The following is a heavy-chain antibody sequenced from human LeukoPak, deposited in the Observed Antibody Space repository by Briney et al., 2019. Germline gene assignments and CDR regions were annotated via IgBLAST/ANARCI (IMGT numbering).Heavy chain of an antibody. J-gene: IGHJ4*02. CDR2: ISQDGSEK. V-gene: IGHV3-7*01. Sequence: PGGSLTLSCAASIFTLNSDWMTWVRQAARKGLEWVETISQDGSEKYYADYVKGRFPIYHDNANSSMYLQMNSLSAEEPAVYYCARHGYSYGYLDYWGQGPLVTVSS. CDR1: IFTLNSDW. D-gene: IGHD5-18*01. CDR3: ARHGYSYGYLDY.